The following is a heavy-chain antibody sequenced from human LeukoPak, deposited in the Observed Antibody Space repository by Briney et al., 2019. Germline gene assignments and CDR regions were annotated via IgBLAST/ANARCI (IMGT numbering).Heavy chain of an antibody. CDR3: ARNQNLYSGYGSDY. D-gene: IGHD5-12*01. CDR1: GGSISSGGYS. Sequence: SQTLSLTCAVSGGSISSGGYSWSWIRQPPGEGLEWIGYIYHSGSTYYNPSLKSRVTISVDRSKNQFSLKLSSVTAADTAVYYCARNQNLYSGYGSDYWGQGTLVTVSS. J-gene: IGHJ4*02. V-gene: IGHV4-30-2*01. CDR2: IYHSGST.